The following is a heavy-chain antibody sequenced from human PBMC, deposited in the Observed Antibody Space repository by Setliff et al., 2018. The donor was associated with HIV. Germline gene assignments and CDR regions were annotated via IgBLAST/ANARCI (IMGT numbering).Heavy chain of an antibody. CDR2: IIPIFGTV. V-gene: IGHV1-69*13. Sequence: GASVKVSCKASGGTFSNYAINWVRQAPGQGLEWMGGIIPIFGTVNHAQKLQGRVTITADEFTSTAYLELSSLTSEDTAVYYCATGLDRSTINAGFDIWGQGTMVTVSS. J-gene: IGHJ3*02. D-gene: IGHD1-26*01. CDR1: GGTFSNYA. CDR3: ATGLDRSTINAGFDI.